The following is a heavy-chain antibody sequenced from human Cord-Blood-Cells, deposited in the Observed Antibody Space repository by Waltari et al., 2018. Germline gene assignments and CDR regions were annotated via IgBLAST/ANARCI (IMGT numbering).Heavy chain of an antibody. J-gene: IGHJ1*01. V-gene: IGHV4-34*01. D-gene: IGHD3-3*01. CDR3: ARVTYDFWSGYYEYFQH. CDR1: GGSFSGYY. CDR2: INRSGST. Sequence: QVQLQQWGAGLLKPSETLSLTCAVYGGSFSGYYWSWIRQPPGKGLEWIGEINRSGSTNYNPSLKSRVTISVDTSKNQFSLKLSSVTAADTAVYYCARVTYDFWSGYYEYFQHWGQGTLVTVSS.